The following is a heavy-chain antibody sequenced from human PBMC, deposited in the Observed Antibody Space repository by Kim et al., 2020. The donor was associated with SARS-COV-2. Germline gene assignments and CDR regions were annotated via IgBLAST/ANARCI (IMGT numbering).Heavy chain of an antibody. D-gene: IGHD2-2*01. Sequence: GESLKISCKGSGYSFTSYWIGWVRQMPGKGLEWMGIIYPGDSDTRYSPSFQGQVTISADKSISTAYLQWSSLKASDTAMYYCARSHRHCSSTSCFYYYYGMDVWGQGTTVTVSS. CDR1: GYSFTSYW. V-gene: IGHV5-51*01. J-gene: IGHJ6*02. CDR2: IYPGDSDT. CDR3: ARSHRHCSSTSCFYYYYGMDV.